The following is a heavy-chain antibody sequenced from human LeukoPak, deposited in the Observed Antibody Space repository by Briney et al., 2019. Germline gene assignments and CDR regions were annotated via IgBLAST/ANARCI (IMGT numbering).Heavy chain of an antibody. D-gene: IGHD3-16*01. CDR2: IYHTGSS. J-gene: IGHJ3*02. CDR1: TYSVTSDYY. V-gene: IGHV4-38-2*01. Sequence: SETLSLTCAVSTYSVTSDYYCAWIRQSPETGLEWIGTIYHTGSSYYNPSLESRVTMSVHTFDNEFSLKLTSVTAADTAVYYCARHWGRREAFDIWGQGTVVTVSS. CDR3: ARHWGRREAFDI.